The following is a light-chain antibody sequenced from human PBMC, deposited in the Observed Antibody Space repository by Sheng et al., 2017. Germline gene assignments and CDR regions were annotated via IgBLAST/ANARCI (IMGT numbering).Light chain of an antibody. CDR3: VLYMGSGISV. Sequence: QSALTQPASVSGSPGQSITISCTGTSSDVGAYYYVSWYQQHPGKAPKLMIYDVTSRPSGVSNRFSGSILGNKAALTIAGAQADDESDYYCVLYMGSGISVFGGGTKLTVL. J-gene: IGLJ3*02. V-gene: IGLV2-14*03. CDR2: DVT. CDR1: SSDVGAYYY.